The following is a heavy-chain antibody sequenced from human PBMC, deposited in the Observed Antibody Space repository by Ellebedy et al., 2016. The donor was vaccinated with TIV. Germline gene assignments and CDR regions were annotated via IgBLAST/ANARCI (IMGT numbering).Heavy chain of an antibody. CDR3: ARISGTTFDY. Sequence: SETLSLXCAVSGGSISSGDYSWSWIRLPPGKGLEWIGYIYHSGSTYYNPSLKSRVTISVDRSKNQFSLKLSSVTAADTAVYYCARISGTTFDYWGQGTLVTVSS. CDR1: GGSISSGDYS. CDR2: IYHSGST. V-gene: IGHV4-30-2*01. J-gene: IGHJ4*02. D-gene: IGHD1-7*01.